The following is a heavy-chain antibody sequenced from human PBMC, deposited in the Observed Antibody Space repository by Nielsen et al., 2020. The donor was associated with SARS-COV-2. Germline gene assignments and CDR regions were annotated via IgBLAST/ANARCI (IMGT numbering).Heavy chain of an antibody. CDR1: GFTVSSNY. CDR2: IYSGGST. V-gene: IGHV3-53*01. D-gene: IGHD3-10*01. Sequence: GESLKISCAASGFTVSSNYMSWVRQAPGKGLEWVSIIYSGGSTYYADSVKGRFTISRDNSKNTLYLQMNSLRSEDTAVYYCAAARGSDAFDIWGQGTMVTVSS. CDR3: AAARGSDAFDI. J-gene: IGHJ3*02.